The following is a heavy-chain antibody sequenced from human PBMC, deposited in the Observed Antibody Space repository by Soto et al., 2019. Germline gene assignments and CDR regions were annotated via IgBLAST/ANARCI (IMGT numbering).Heavy chain of an antibody. J-gene: IGHJ4*02. D-gene: IGHD5-12*01. CDR1: GYTFVNYW. CDR2: IDPRDSYS. Sequence: EVQLVQSGAEVKKPGESLTISCKASGYTFVNYWINWVRQTPGKGLEWMGRIDPRDSYSNYNPSFQGHVSLSADKSTSTAYLLLTSLKAPDSGIYFCAGQTIVAQGALDYWGQGALATVSS. CDR3: AGQTIVAQGALDY. V-gene: IGHV5-10-1*01.